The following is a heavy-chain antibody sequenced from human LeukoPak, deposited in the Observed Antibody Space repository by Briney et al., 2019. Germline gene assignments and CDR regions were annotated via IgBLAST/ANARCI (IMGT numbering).Heavy chain of an antibody. CDR2: ISSDGSNK. Sequence: GQSMRLSCAASVFTFSSYGMHWVRQAPGKGLEWVAVISSDGSNKYYADSVKGRFTISRDNSKNTLYLQMNSLRAEDTAVYYCAKRPKGAAAGLDYWGQGALVTVSS. CDR3: AKRPKGAAAGLDY. D-gene: IGHD6-13*01. CDR1: VFTFSSYG. J-gene: IGHJ4*02. V-gene: IGHV3-30*18.